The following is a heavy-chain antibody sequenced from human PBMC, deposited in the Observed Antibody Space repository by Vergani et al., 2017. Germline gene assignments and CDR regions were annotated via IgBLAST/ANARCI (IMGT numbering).Heavy chain of an antibody. D-gene: IGHD3-10*01. CDR3: ARGDGSGSYSDY. CDR1: GGSFSGYY. Sequence: QVQLQQWGAGLSKPSETLSLTCAVYGGSFSGYYWSWIRQPPGKGLEWIGEINHSGSTNYNPSLKSRVTISVDRSKNQFSLKLSSVTAADTAVYYCARGDGSGSYSDYWGQGTLVTVSS. V-gene: IGHV4-34*01. J-gene: IGHJ4*02. CDR2: INHSGST.